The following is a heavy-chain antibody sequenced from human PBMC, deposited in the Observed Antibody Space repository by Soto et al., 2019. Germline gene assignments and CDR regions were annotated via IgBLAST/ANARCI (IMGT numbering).Heavy chain of an antibody. CDR3: TTECDFGSGECAFDY. Sequence: EVQLVESGGGLVKPGGSLRLSCAASGFTFSNAWMNWVRQAPGKGLEWVGRIKSKTDGGTTDYAAPVKGRFTISRDDSNNTLYLQMKSLKTEDAAVYYCTTECDFGSGECAFDYWGQGTLVTVSS. CDR1: GFTFSNAW. D-gene: IGHD3-3*01. V-gene: IGHV3-15*07. CDR2: IKSKTDGGTT. J-gene: IGHJ4*02.